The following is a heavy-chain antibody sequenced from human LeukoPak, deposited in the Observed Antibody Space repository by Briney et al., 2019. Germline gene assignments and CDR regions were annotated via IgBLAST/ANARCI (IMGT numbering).Heavy chain of an antibody. Sequence: GESLKISCKGSGYSFTSYWIGWVRQMPARELEGMGIVYPGDSDTRYSLPFQGQVTISADKSISTAYLQWSSLKASDTAMYYCARSWVTGYGTVLDYWGQGTLVTVSS. CDR3: ARSWVTGYGTVLDY. CDR1: GYSFTSYW. J-gene: IGHJ4*02. CDR2: VYPGDSDT. D-gene: IGHD2-21*02. V-gene: IGHV5-51*01.